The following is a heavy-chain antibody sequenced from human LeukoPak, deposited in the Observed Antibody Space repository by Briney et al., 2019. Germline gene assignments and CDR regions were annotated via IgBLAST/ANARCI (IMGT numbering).Heavy chain of an antibody. CDR3: ARGNRQQLVRGWFDP. CDR2: ISSSSSYI. CDR1: GFTFSSYS. J-gene: IGHJ5*02. Sequence: GGSLRLSCTASGFTFSSYSMNWVRQAPGKGLEWVSSISSSSSYIYYADSVKGRFTISRDNAKSSLYLQMNSLRAEDTAVYYCARGNRQQLVRGWFDPWGQGTLVTVSS. D-gene: IGHD6-13*01. V-gene: IGHV3-21*06.